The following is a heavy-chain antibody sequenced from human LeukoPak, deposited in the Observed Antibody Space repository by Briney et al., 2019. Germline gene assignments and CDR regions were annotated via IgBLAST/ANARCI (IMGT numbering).Heavy chain of an antibody. CDR2: IWYDGSNK. Sequence: GGSLRLSCAASGFTFSSYAMHWVRQAPGKGLEWVAVIWYDGSNKYYADSVKGRFTISRDNSKNTLYLQMNSLRAEDTAVYYCARGTTTGNPDYWGQGTLVTVSS. D-gene: IGHD4-17*01. J-gene: IGHJ4*02. V-gene: IGHV3-33*08. CDR1: GFTFSSYA. CDR3: ARGTTTGNPDY.